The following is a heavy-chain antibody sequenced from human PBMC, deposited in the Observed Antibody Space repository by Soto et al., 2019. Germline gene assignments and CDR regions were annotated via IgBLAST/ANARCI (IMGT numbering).Heavy chain of an antibody. D-gene: IGHD2-2*02. CDR2: INPSGGST. CDR1: GYTFTSYY. CDR3: ARDVTVPQLLYHRYFDL. Sequence: QVQLVESGAEVKKPGASVKVSCKASGYTFTSYYMHWVRQAPGQGLEWMGIINPSGGSTSYAQKFQGRVTMTRDTSTSTVYMELSSLRSEDTAVYYCARDVTVPQLLYHRYFDLWGRGTLVTVSS. J-gene: IGHJ2*01. V-gene: IGHV1-46*01.